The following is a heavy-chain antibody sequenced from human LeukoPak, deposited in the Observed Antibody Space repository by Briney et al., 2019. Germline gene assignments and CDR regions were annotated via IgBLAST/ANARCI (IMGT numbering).Heavy chain of an antibody. V-gene: IGHV3-33*01. CDR2: IWYDGSNK. CDR3: ARSRSLSPYDKNLNY. CDR1: GFIFSSYG. D-gene: IGHD1-14*01. J-gene: IGHJ4*02. Sequence: GSLRLSCAASGFIFSSYGMHWVRQAPGKGLEWVAVIWYDGSNKYYAESVKGRFTISRDNSKNTLYLQMNSLRAEDTAVYYCARSRSLSPYDKNLNYWGQGSLVVASS.